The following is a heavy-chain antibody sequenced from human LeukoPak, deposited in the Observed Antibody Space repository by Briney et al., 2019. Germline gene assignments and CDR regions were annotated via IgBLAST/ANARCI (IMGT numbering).Heavy chain of an antibody. CDR1: GFTFSSYA. V-gene: IGHV3-23*01. CDR3: AKDLFPGGYYDSSGYYPNYFDY. D-gene: IGHD3-22*01. Sequence: GESLRLSCAASGFTFSSYAMSWVRQAPGKGLEWVSAISGSGGSTYYADSVKGRYTISRDNSKNTLYLQMNSLRAEDTAVYYCAKDLFPGGYYDSSGYYPNYFDYWGQGTLVTVSS. CDR2: ISGSGGST. J-gene: IGHJ4*02.